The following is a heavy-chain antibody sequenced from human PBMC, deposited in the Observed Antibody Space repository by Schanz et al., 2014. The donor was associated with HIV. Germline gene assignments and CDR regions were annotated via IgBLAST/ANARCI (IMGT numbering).Heavy chain of an antibody. D-gene: IGHD3-22*01. Sequence: VHLVESGGGVVQPGRSLRLSCAASGLTFNSFGIHWVRQAPGKGLEWLSYISVNGATREYADSVKGRFTISRDNARTSLYLQMNSLRAEDTAVYYCAKPEYDSSGNSQSHFDYWGQGTLVTVSS. CDR1: GLTFNSFG. V-gene: IGHV3-48*03. J-gene: IGHJ4*02. CDR2: ISVNGATR. CDR3: AKPEYDSSGNSQSHFDY.